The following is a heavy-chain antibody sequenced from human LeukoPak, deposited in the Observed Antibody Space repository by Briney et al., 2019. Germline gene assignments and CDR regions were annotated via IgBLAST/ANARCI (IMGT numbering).Heavy chain of an antibody. V-gene: IGHV4-39*01. D-gene: IGHD5-12*01. Sequence: SETLSLTCTVSAGSFISSSHHWGWIRQSPGKGLEWIGSVYYGRTTYYNPSLDGRVTVSLDTSANQFSLQLNSVTAADTAVYYCVRHDGRGGATMGAFNSWGQGSLVTVSS. J-gene: IGHJ5*01. CDR2: VYYGRTT. CDR1: AGSFISSSHH. CDR3: VRHDGRGGATMGAFNS.